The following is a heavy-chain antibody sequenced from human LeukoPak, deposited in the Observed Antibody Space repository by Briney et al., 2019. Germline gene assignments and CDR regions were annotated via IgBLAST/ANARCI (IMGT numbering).Heavy chain of an antibody. V-gene: IGHV3-74*01. D-gene: IGHD2-8*02. CDR2: ISSDGSTT. J-gene: IGHJ4*02. CDR3: ARDLVGGIDY. CDR1: GFTFTTYG. Sequence: GGTLRLSCSASGFTFTTYGMNWVRQAPGKGLVWVSRISSDGSTTSYADSVKGRFTISRDNAKNTLYLQMNSLRAEDTAVYYCARDLVGGIDYWGQGTLVTVSS.